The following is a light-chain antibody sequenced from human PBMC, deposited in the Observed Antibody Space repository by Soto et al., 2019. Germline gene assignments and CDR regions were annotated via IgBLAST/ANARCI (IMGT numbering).Light chain of an antibody. Sequence: EMTQSPATLSVSPGERVTLSCRASESISTKLAWHQQKPGQAPKLLIYDASTRATGIPARFSGSGSGTDFTLTIGSLQSEDFAVYYCQQFGSSPPWTFGQGTKVEIK. CDR2: DAS. CDR3: QQFGSSPPWT. CDR1: ESISTK. V-gene: IGKV3-15*01. J-gene: IGKJ1*01.